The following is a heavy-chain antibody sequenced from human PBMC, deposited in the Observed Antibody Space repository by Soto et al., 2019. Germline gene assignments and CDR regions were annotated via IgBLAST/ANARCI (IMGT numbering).Heavy chain of an antibody. CDR3: ARQDRVVAEGRWFDP. Sequence: TSETLSLTCTVSGYSISSGYHWAWIRQPRGKGLEWLGSVHYSGNTYYNPSLKSRLTISVDKSKNQFSLNLSSVTAADTAVHYCARQDRVVAEGRWFDPWGQGTLLTVSS. V-gene: IGHV4-38-2*02. CDR2: VHYSGNT. CDR1: GYSISSGYH. J-gene: IGHJ5*02. D-gene: IGHD2-15*01.